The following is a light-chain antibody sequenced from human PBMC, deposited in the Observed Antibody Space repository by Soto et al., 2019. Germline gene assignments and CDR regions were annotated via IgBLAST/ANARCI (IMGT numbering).Light chain of an antibody. J-gene: IGLJ1*01. CDR2: EVN. V-gene: IGLV2-14*01. Sequence: SALTQPASVSGSPGQSITISCTGTSSDVGAYNFVSWYQQYPGKAPKVMIYEVNNRPSGVSNRFSGSKSGNTASLTISGLQAEDEADYYCSSFTRSSTYVFGSGTKLTV. CDR1: SSDVGAYNF. CDR3: SSFTRSSTYV.